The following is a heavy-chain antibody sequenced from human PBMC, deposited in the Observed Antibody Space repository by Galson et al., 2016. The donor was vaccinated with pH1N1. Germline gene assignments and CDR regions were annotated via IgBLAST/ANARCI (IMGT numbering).Heavy chain of an antibody. CDR2: IFWNDDK. V-gene: IGHV2-5*01. Sequence: PALVKPTQTLTLTGTFSGFSLSTSGVGVGWIRQPPGKALEWLALIFWNDDKRYSPSLKSRLTITKDTSKNQVVLTMTNMDPVDTATYYCARFLYGDYSNWFDPWGQGTLVTVSS. CDR1: GFSLSTSGVG. CDR3: ARFLYGDYSNWFDP. J-gene: IGHJ5*02. D-gene: IGHD4-17*01.